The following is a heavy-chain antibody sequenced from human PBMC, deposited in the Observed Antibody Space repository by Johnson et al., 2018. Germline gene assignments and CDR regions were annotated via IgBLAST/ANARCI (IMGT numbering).Heavy chain of an antibody. CDR1: GFNFDDYA. J-gene: IGHJ6*02. D-gene: IGHD4-17*01. CDR2: ISWTSGSI. Sequence: VQLVQSGGGLVQPGRSLRLSCAASGFNFDDYAMHWVRQVPGKGLEWVSGISWTSGSIGYAASVKGRFTISRDNATNYVSLQMNSLRAEDTALYYCAKNKGIGDYGDYGRYYYYGMDVGGQGTTVTV. CDR3: AKNKGIGDYGDYGRYYYYGMDV. V-gene: IGHV3-9*01.